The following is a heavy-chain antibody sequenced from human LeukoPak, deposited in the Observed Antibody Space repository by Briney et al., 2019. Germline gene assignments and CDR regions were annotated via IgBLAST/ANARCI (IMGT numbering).Heavy chain of an antibody. CDR2: ISSSSSYI. CDR3: ASGKSSSWYGAEYD. CDR1: GFTFSSYS. J-gene: IGHJ4*02. D-gene: IGHD6-13*01. V-gene: IGHV3-21*01. Sequence: GGSLRLSCAASGFTFSSYSMNWVRQAPRKGLEWVSSISSSSSYIYYADSVKGRFTISRDNAKNSLYLQMNSLRAEDAAVYYCASGKSSSWYGAEYDWGQGTLVTVSS.